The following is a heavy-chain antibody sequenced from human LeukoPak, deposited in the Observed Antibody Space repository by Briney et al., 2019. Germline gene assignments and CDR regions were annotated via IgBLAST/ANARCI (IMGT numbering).Heavy chain of an antibody. CDR1: GGSISRGDYY. V-gene: IGHV4-30-4*01. J-gene: IGHJ4*02. CDR3: AGSNEGDGYNSPYYFDY. D-gene: IGHD5-24*01. Sequence: SQTLSLTCTVSGGSISRGDYYWSWIRQTPGKGLEWIGYIFYTGSSYYNPSLRSRATLSVDTSKNQFSLKLTSVTAADTAVYYCAGSNEGDGYNSPYYFDYWGQGTLVTVSS. CDR2: IFYTGSS.